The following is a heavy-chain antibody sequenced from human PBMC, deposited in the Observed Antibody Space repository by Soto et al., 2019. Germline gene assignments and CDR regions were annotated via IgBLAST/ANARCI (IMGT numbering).Heavy chain of an antibody. CDR1: GFTFSDYS. Sequence: GGSLRLSCAASGFTFSDYSMNWVRQAPGKGLEWVSYISSTASNTVYYADSVRGRFIISRDNAKNSLYLQMSSLRDEDAAVYYCARRGMTAFDYWGQGILVTVSS. D-gene: IGHD3-16*01. CDR3: ARRGMTAFDY. CDR2: ISSTASNTV. V-gene: IGHV3-48*02. J-gene: IGHJ4*02.